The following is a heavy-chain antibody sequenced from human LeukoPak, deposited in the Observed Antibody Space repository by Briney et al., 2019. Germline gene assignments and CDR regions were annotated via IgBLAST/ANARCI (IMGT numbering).Heavy chain of an antibody. V-gene: IGHV3-23*01. CDR1: GFTFSSHG. CDR3: AKDEYYYDSSGLN. CDR2: ISGSGGRT. Sequence: GGSLRLSCAPSGFTFSSHGMSWVRQAPGHGLEGGSAISGSGGRTYYADSVKGRFTISRDNSKNTLYLQMNSLRAADTAVYYCAKDEYYYDSSGLNWGQGTLVTVSS. D-gene: IGHD3-22*01. J-gene: IGHJ4*02.